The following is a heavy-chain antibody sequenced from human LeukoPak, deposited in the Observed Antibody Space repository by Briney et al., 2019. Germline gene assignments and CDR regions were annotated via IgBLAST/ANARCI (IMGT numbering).Heavy chain of an antibody. CDR1: GFTFTTYW. D-gene: IGHD3-10*01. J-gene: IGHJ4*02. V-gene: IGHV3-7*01. Sequence: GESLRLSCAASGFTFTTYWMSWVRQAPGKGLEWVANINQDGTEKYYVDSVKGRFTISGDDAKRSLYLQMNSLRVEDTAVYYCAKVAKYYYGSETYYFFEHWGQGTPVTASS. CDR3: AKVAKYYYGSETYYFFEH. CDR2: INQDGTEK.